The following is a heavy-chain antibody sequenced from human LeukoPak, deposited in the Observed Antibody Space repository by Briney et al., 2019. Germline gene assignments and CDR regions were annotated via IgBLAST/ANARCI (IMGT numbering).Heavy chain of an antibody. CDR2: IYHSGST. CDR3: ARGRGWLRPFDY. J-gene: IGHJ4*02. CDR1: GYSISSGYY. Sequence: PSETLSLTCAVSGYSISSGYYWGWIRQPPGKGLEWIGSIYHSGSTYYNPSLKSRVTISVDTSKNQFSLKLSSVTAADTAVYYCARGRGWLRPFDYWGQGTLVTVSS. D-gene: IGHD5-12*01. V-gene: IGHV4-38-2*01.